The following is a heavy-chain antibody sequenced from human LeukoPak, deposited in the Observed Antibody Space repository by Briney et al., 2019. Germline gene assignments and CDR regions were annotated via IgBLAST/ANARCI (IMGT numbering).Heavy chain of an antibody. V-gene: IGHV1-8*01. CDR1: GYTFTSYD. CDR2: MNPNSGNT. J-gene: IGHJ6*03. D-gene: IGHD6-6*01. Sequence: GASVKVSCKASGYTFTSYDINWVRQATGQGLEWMGWMNPNSGNTGYAQKFQGRVTMTRNTSISTAYMELSSLRSEDTAVYYCARDRSSSSSAYYYYYYYMDVWGKGTTVTVSS. CDR3: ARDRSSSSSAYYYYYYYMDV.